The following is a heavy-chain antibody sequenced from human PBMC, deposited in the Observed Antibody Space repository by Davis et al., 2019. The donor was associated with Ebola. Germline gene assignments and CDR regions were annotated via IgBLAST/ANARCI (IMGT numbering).Heavy chain of an antibody. CDR1: GGTFSSYA. Sequence: SVKVSCKASGGTFSSYAISWARQAPGQGLEWLGGIIPLFRTANYAQKFQGRLTITADESTRTAYMELTGLRSEDTAVYFCAHLGPQRYCSGGGCHGYLDYWGQGTLVTVSS. D-gene: IGHD2-15*01. CDR2: IIPLFRTA. J-gene: IGHJ4*02. CDR3: AHLGPQRYCSGGGCHGYLDY. V-gene: IGHV1-69*13.